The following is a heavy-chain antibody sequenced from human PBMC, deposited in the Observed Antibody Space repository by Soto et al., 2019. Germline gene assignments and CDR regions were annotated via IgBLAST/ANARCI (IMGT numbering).Heavy chain of an antibody. Sequence: GGSLRLSCAASGFTFSNYTMHWVRQAPGKGLEWVALISYDEIDKYFADAVKGRFTISRDNSKNTLYLQMDSMRAEDTAVYYCAGRSGSSDYWGRGTLVTVSS. D-gene: IGHD3-10*01. CDR1: GFTFSNYT. J-gene: IGHJ4*02. V-gene: IGHV3-30*04. CDR2: ISYDEIDK. CDR3: AGRSGSSDY.